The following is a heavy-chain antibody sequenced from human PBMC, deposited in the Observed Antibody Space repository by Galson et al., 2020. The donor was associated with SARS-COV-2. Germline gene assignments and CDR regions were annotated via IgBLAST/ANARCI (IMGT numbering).Heavy chain of an antibody. V-gene: IGHV4-4*07. Sequence: SETLSLTCTVSGGSISSYYWSWIRQPAGKGLDWIGRIYTSGNTNYNPSLKSRVTMSVDTSKNQFSLKLSSVTAADTAVYYCARWGVGYCSGGSCYGGFDYWGQGTLVTVSS. CDR3: ARWGVGYCSGGSCYGGFDY. CDR2: IYTSGNT. J-gene: IGHJ4*02. CDR1: GGSISSYY. D-gene: IGHD2-15*01.